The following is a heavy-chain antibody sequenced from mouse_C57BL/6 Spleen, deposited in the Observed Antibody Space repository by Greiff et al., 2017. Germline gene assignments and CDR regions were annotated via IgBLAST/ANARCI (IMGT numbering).Heavy chain of an antibody. V-gene: IGHV1-22*01. CDR2: INTYNGGT. Sequence: VQLQQSGPELVKPGASVKLSCKASGYTFTDYNMHWVKQSHGKSLEWLGYINTYNGGTSYNQKFKGKATLTVNQSSSTAYMELRSLTAEDSAGSYCAGYDGFAYWGQGTLVTVSA. CDR1: GYTFTDYN. J-gene: IGHJ3*01. D-gene: IGHD2-2*01. CDR3: AGYDGFAY.